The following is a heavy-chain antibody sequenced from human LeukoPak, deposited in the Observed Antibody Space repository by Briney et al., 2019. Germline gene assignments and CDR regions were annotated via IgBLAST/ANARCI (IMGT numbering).Heavy chain of an antibody. D-gene: IGHD1-26*01. CDR1: GFTFSSYA. V-gene: IGHV3-23*01. CDR2: ISERGGST. CDR3: VKDGSMFDP. J-gene: IGHJ5*02. Sequence: PGGSLRLSCAASGFTFSSYAMSWVRQAPGKGLEWVSGISERGGSTHHADSVKGRFTVSRDNSKNTLYLQMNSLRVEDTAVYYCVKDGSMFDPWGQGTLVTVAS.